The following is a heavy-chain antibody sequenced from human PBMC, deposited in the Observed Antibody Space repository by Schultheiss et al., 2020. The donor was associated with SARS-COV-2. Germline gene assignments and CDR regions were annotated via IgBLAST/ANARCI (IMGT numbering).Heavy chain of an antibody. CDR1: GFTFSSYA. V-gene: IGHV3-48*02. Sequence: GGSLRLSCAASGFTFSSYAMSWVRQAPGTGLEWVSYIMSSGANIYYADSVKGRFTISRDNAKNSLYLQMNSLRDEDTAVYYCTRGRPYYFDYWGPGTLVTVSS. J-gene: IGHJ4*02. CDR3: TRGRPYYFDY. CDR2: IMSSGANI.